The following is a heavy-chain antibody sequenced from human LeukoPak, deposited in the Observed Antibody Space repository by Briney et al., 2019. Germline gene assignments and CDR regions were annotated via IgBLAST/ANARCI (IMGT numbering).Heavy chain of an antibody. D-gene: IGHD5-24*01. CDR1: GFTFSSYS. V-gene: IGHV3-21*04. J-gene: IGHJ4*02. Sequence: QPGGSLRLSCAASGFTFSSYSMNWVRQAPGKGLEWVSSISSSSSYIYYADSVKGRFTISRDNSKSTLFLQMNSLRAEDTAVYYCAKDPRVGSRVATPCHWGQGTLVTVSS. CDR2: ISSSSSYI. CDR3: AKDPRVGSRVATPCH.